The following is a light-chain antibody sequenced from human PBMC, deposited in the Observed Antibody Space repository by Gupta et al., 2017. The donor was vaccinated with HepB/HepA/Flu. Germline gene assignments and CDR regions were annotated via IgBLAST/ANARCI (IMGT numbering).Light chain of an antibody. CDR2: SAS. CDR1: ESISSW. CDR3: QQYKSYPLT. J-gene: IGKJ4*01. Sequence: SVGDRVTITCRSSESISSWLAWYQQKPGKAPELLIYSASTLQNGVPSRFSGSGSGTEFTLTIRSLQPDDFASYYCQQYKSYPLTFGGGTKVEIK. V-gene: IGKV1-5*03.